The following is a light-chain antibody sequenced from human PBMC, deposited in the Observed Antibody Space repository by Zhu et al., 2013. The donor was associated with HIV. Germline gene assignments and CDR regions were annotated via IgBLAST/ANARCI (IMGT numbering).Light chain of an antibody. Sequence: EIVLTQSPGTLSLSPGERATLSCRASQSITSNYLAWYQQNPGQAPRLLLYGATTRATGIPDKFSGSGSGTDFTLAINRLEPEDFAIYYCQQRFDWPPLTFGGGTKVEIK. CDR2: GAT. J-gene: IGKJ4*01. CDR1: QSITSNY. V-gene: IGKV3D-20*02. CDR3: QQRFDWPPLT.